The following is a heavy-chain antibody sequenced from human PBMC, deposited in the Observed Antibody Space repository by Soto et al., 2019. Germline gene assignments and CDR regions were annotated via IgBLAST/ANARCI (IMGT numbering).Heavy chain of an antibody. V-gene: IGHV4-31*01. CDR3: ARGTRVVAANYHYGTDV. CDR2: IYDSGTT. J-gene: IGHJ6*04. Sequence: SETLSLTCSVSGGSISSDGFYWTWIRQHPGKGLEWIVFIYDSGTTYYNSSLKSLVTISGDTSRNQFSQKLSSGTPGATAFYYCARGTRVVAANYHYGTDVWGKGTTVPVPS. CDR1: GGSISSDGFY. D-gene: IGHD3-10*01.